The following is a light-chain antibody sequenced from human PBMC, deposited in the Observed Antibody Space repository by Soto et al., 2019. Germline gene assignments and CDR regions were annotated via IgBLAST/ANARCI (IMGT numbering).Light chain of an antibody. J-gene: IGKJ5*01. CDR3: QQYNNWPIT. Sequence: EIVITQSPATLSVSPGERATLSCRASQSVRSNLAWYRQRPGQAPRLLIYGASTRETGIPARFSGSGAGTEFTLTISSLQSEDVAVDYCQQYNNWPITFGQGTRLEIK. V-gene: IGKV3-15*01. CDR2: GAS. CDR1: QSVRSN.